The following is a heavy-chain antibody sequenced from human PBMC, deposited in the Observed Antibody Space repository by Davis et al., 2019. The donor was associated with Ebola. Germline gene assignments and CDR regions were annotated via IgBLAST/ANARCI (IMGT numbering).Heavy chain of an antibody. CDR1: GFSFSNYG. Sequence: GESLKISCAGSGFSFSNYGMHWVRQAPGKGLEWVAVISYDGSNKYYADSVKGRFTISRDNSKNTLYLQMNSLRAEDTAVYYCARVREWLVREGDYWGQGTLVTVSS. J-gene: IGHJ4*02. CDR2: ISYDGSNK. CDR3: ARVREWLVREGDY. V-gene: IGHV3-30*03. D-gene: IGHD6-19*01.